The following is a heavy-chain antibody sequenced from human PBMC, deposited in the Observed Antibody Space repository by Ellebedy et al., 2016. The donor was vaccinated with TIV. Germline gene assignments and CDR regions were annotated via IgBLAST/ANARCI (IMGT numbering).Heavy chain of an antibody. CDR1: GGSISSSNW. J-gene: IGHJ3*02. V-gene: IGHV4-4*02. CDR3: ARGDSYGDYVNAFDI. Sequence: MPGGSLRLSCAVSGGSISSSNWWSWVRQPPGKGLEWIGEIYHSGSTNYNPSLKSRVTISVDKSKNQFSLKLSSVTAADTAVYYCARGDSYGDYVNAFDIWGQGTMVTVSS. CDR2: IYHSGST. D-gene: IGHD4-17*01.